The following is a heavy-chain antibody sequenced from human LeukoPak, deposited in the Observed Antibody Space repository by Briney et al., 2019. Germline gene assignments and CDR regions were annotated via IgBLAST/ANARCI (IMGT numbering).Heavy chain of an antibody. CDR3: ARHNYYSNYGDWFDP. V-gene: IGHV4-59*08. D-gene: IGHD4-11*01. J-gene: IGHJ5*02. Sequence: SETLSLTCTLSGRSISSYYWSWIRQPPGKGLEWIGYIYYSGSTNYNPSLKSRVTISVDTSKNQFSLKLSSVNAADPAVYYCARHNYYSNYGDWFDPWGQGTLVTVSS. CDR2: IYYSGST. CDR1: GRSISSYY.